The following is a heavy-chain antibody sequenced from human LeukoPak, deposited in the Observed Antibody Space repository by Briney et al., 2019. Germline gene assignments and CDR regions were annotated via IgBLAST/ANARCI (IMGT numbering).Heavy chain of an antibody. D-gene: IGHD2-15*01. Sequence: SETLSLTCAVSGDSINRNTNYWAWLRQSPGKAPEWIGTVSYSGISYNTPSLESRVTISLDTSKSQFSLKLTSVTAADTAVYYCARHCSGGSCYSGGKNYFDYWGQGTLVTVSS. CDR1: GDSINRNTNY. J-gene: IGHJ4*02. V-gene: IGHV4-39*01. CDR2: VSYSGIS. CDR3: ARHCSGGSCYSGGKNYFDY.